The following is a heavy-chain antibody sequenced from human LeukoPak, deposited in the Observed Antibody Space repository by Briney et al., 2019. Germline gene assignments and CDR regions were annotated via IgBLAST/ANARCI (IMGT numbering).Heavy chain of an antibody. CDR3: ATTRGSYCSGGSCYGNDY. CDR2: INHSGST. J-gene: IGHJ4*02. V-gene: IGHV4-34*01. CDR1: GGPFSGYY. Sequence: SETLSLTXAVYGGPFSGYYWSWIRQPPGKGLEWIGEINHSGSTNYNPSLKSRVTISVDTSKNQFSLKLSSVTAADTAVYYCATTRGSYCSGGSCYGNDYWGQGTLVTVSS. D-gene: IGHD2-15*01.